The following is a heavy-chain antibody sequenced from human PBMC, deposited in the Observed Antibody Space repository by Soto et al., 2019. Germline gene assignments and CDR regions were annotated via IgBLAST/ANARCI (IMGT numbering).Heavy chain of an antibody. J-gene: IGHJ5*02. CDR2: ISSSGSTI. CDR1: GFTFSDYY. D-gene: IGHD2-2*02. Sequence: GGSLRLSCAASGFTFSDYYMSWIRQAPGKGLEWVSYISSSGSTIYYADSVKGRFTISRDNAKNALYLQMNSLRAEDTAVYYCARGGSAAIPNNWFDPWGQGTLVTVSS. V-gene: IGHV3-11*01. CDR3: ARGGSAAIPNNWFDP.